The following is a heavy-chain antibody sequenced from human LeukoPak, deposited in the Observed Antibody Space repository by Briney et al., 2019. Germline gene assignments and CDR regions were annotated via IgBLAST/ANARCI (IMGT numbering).Heavy chain of an antibody. Sequence: GGSLRLSCAASGSTFSSNAMSWVRQAPGKGLEWVSAISGSRDSTYYADSVRGRFTISRDNSKNTLYLQMNSLRAEDTAVYYCAKAKGASVAGTDYWGQGTLVTVSS. CDR1: GSTFSSNA. CDR2: ISGSRDST. J-gene: IGHJ4*02. V-gene: IGHV3-23*01. D-gene: IGHD6-19*01. CDR3: AKAKGASVAGTDY.